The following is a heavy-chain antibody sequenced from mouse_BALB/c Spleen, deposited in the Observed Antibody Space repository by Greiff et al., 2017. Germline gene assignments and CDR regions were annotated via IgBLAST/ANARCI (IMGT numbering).Heavy chain of an antibody. J-gene: IGHJ4*01. V-gene: IGHV5-12-2*01. CDR3: ARSANWDAMDY. CDR2: ISNGGGST. D-gene: IGHD4-1*01. Sequence: DVMLVESGGGLVQPGGSLKLSCAASGFTFSSYTMSWVRQTPEKRLEWVAYISNGGGSTYYPDTVKGRFTISRDNAKNTLYLQMSSLKSEDTAMYYCARSANWDAMDYWGQGTSVTVSS. CDR1: GFTFSSYT.